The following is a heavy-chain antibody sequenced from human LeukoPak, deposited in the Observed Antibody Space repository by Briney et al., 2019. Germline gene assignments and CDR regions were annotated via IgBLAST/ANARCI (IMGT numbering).Heavy chain of an antibody. J-gene: IGHJ3*02. Sequence: SETLSFTCTVAGGSISGYYWTWIRQPAGKGLEWIGRIYTTGNTNYNPSLKNRVIMSVDTSKNQFSLKLSSVTAADTAVYYCARVQPQRWAPTDIWGQGTMVTVSS. CDR3: ARVQPQRWAPTDI. CDR1: GGSISGYY. D-gene: IGHD1-26*01. CDR2: IYTTGNT. V-gene: IGHV4-4*07.